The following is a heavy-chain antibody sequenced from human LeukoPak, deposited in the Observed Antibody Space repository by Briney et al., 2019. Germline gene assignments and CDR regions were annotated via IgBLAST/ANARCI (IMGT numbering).Heavy chain of an antibody. CDR1: GYTFTNFD. J-gene: IGHJ4*02. CDR2: ISGYSGNA. Sequence: GASVKVSCNTSGYTFTNFDLTWVRQAPGQGLEWLGWISGYSGNANYAQKFQDRVVMTTDRSTGTAYMELRSVRSDDTAVYYCARCYSSSWQRLDNWGQGTLVIVSS. V-gene: IGHV1-18*01. D-gene: IGHD6-13*01. CDR3: ARCYSSSWQRLDN.